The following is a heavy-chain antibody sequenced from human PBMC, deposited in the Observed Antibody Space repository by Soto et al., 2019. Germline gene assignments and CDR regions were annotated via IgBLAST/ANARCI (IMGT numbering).Heavy chain of an antibody. Sequence: ASVKVSCKASGYMFVTYGINWVRQAPGQGLEWMGWISAYNGNTKYAQNLQGRVTMTTDASTSTAYMEMRSLRSDDTAVYYCARDLDGSGSYYTDYWGPGTLVTVYS. CDR3: ARDLDGSGSYYTDY. CDR2: ISAYNGNT. D-gene: IGHD3-10*01. V-gene: IGHV1-18*01. J-gene: IGHJ4*02. CDR1: GYMFVTYG.